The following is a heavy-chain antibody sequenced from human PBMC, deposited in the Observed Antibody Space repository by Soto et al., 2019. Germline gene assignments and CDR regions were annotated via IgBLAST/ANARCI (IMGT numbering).Heavy chain of an antibody. Sequence: QVHLQESGPGLVKPSETLSLTCTVSGGSISSYYWTWIRQPPGKGLEWIGYIYYSGSTTYSPSLKSRVTISVDTSKNQFSLKLSSVTTADTAVYYCARINSAWFKYFDYWGQGTLVTVSS. J-gene: IGHJ4*02. CDR2: IYYSGST. V-gene: IGHV4-59*01. CDR3: ARINSAWFKYFDY. CDR1: GGSISSYY. D-gene: IGHD6-19*01.